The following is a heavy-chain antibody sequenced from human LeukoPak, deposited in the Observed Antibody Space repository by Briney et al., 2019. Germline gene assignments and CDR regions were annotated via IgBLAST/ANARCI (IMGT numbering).Heavy chain of an antibody. V-gene: IGHV3-66*04. Sequence: GGSLRLSCAASGVTVSSNYMNWVRQAPGKGLEWVSIIYSGGNTYYADSVKGRFTISRDNSKNTLYLQMNGLRAEDRAVYYCARQQDTTNPGYWGQGTLVTVSS. CDR2: IYSGGNT. J-gene: IGHJ4*02. CDR1: GVTVSSNY. D-gene: IGHD5-18*01. CDR3: ARQQDTTNPGY.